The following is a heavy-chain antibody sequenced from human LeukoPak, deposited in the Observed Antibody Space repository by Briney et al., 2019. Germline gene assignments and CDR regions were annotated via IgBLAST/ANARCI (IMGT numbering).Heavy chain of an antibody. Sequence: SQTLSLTCTDSGGSISSGSYYSSWIRQPAGNGLEWIGRIYTSGSTNYNPSLKSRVTISVDTSKNQFSLKLSSVTAADTAVYYCARVGDFWRGYYFDYWGQGTLVTVSS. D-gene: IGHD3-3*01. J-gene: IGHJ4*02. CDR1: GGSISSGSYY. CDR3: ARVGDFWRGYYFDY. CDR2: IYTSGST. V-gene: IGHV4-61*02.